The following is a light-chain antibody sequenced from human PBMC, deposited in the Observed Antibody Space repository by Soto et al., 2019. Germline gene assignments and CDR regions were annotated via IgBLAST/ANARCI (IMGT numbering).Light chain of an antibody. CDR1: QRISSW. Sequence: DIQMTQSPSTLSASVGDRVIITCRASQRISSWLAWYQQKPGKAPKLLIFDASSLESGVPSRFSGSGSGTGFTLTISSLQPDDFATYYCQPYNSYSRTFGQGTKVDIK. CDR3: QPYNSYSRT. J-gene: IGKJ1*01. V-gene: IGKV1-5*01. CDR2: DAS.